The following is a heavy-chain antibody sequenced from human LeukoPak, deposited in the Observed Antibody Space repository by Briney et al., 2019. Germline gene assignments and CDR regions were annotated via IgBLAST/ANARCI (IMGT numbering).Heavy chain of an antibody. CDR3: ARDGAVLTGYYDY. Sequence: GGSLRLSCAASGFTVSSNYLSWVRQAPGKGLEWVSSINSGGSTYYADSVTGRFTISRDNSKNTLYLQMNSLRAEDTAVYYCARDGAVLTGYYDYWGQGTLVTVSS. D-gene: IGHD3-9*01. CDR1: GFTVSSNY. CDR2: INSGGST. V-gene: IGHV3-66*01. J-gene: IGHJ4*02.